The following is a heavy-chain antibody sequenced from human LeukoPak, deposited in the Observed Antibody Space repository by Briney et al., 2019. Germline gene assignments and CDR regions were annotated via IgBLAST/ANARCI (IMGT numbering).Heavy chain of an antibody. Sequence: WASVKVSCKASGYSFTDYDFSWVRQAPGQGLEWLGWVSIYNDNTNYAREFQDRITMTTDISTSTAYMELKSLPSDDTAVYFCARTGHYQFDSWGQGTLVTVSS. CDR2: VSIYNDNT. CDR3: ARTGHYQFDS. V-gene: IGHV1-18*01. CDR1: GYSFTDYD. D-gene: IGHD3-9*01. J-gene: IGHJ4*02.